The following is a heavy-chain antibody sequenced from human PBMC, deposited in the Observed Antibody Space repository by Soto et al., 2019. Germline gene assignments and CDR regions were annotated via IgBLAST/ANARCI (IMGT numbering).Heavy chain of an antibody. V-gene: IGHV4-4*02. CDR3: ARDVGYYDSSGYVYYGMDV. D-gene: IGHD3-22*01. J-gene: IGHJ6*02. CDR2: IYHSGST. Sequence: SETLSLTCAVSGGSIGSSNLWSWVRQPPGKGLEWIGEIYHSGSTNYNPSLKSRVTISVDKSKNQFSLKLSSVTAADTAVYYCARDVGYYDSSGYVYYGMDVWGQGTTVTVYS. CDR1: GGSIGSSNL.